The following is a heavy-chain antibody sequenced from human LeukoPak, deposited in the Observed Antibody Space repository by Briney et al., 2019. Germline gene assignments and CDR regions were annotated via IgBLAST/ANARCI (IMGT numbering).Heavy chain of an antibody. Sequence: GGSLRLSCAASGFTFSSYAMSWVRQAPGKGLEGVSAISGSGGSTYYADSVKGRFTISRDNSKNTLYLQMNSLRAEDTAVYYCAKTKGDGYYDYIWGSYRYYYFDYWGQGTLVTVSS. D-gene: IGHD3-16*02. J-gene: IGHJ4*02. CDR1: GFTFSSYA. CDR3: AKTKGDGYYDYIWGSYRYYYFDY. CDR2: ISGSGGST. V-gene: IGHV3-23*01.